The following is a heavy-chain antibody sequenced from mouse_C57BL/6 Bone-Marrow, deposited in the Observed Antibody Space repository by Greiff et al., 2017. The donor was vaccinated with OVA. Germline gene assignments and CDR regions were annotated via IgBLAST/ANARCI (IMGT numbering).Heavy chain of an antibody. Sequence: QVQLQQSGAELARPGASVKLSCKASGYTFTSYGISWVKQRTGQGLEWIGEINPRSGNTYYNEKFTGKATLTTAKSSSTAYMELRSLTSEDSAVNFCARLTTVVAKDYFDYWGQGTTLTVSS. V-gene: IGHV1-81*01. D-gene: IGHD1-1*01. J-gene: IGHJ2*01. CDR3: ARLTTVVAKDYFDY. CDR1: GYTFTSYG. CDR2: INPRSGNT.